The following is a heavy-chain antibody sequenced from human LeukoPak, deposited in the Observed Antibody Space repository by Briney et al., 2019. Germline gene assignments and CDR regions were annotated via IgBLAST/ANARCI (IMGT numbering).Heavy chain of an antibody. Sequence: SLRLSCAASGFTFDDYAMHWVRQAPGKGLEWVSGISWNSGSIGYADSVKGRFTISRDNAKNSLYLQMNSLRAEDTALYYCAKDIEHRYSGSYPGYFDLWGRGTLVTVSS. V-gene: IGHV3-9*01. CDR2: ISWNSGSI. J-gene: IGHJ2*01. D-gene: IGHD1-26*01. CDR1: GFTFDDYA. CDR3: AKDIEHRYSGSYPGYFDL.